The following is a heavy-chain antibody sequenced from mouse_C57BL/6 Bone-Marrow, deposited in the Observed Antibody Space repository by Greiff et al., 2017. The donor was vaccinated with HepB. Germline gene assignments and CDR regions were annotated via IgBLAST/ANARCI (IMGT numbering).Heavy chain of an antibody. V-gene: IGHV1-54*01. CDR2: INPGSGGT. Sequence: VQLVESGAELVRPGPSVKVSCKASGYAFTNYLIEWVKQRPGQGLEWIGVINPGSGGTNYNEKFKGKATLTADKSSSTAYMQLSSLTSEDSAVYFCARSSGGGFDYWGQGTTLTVSS. J-gene: IGHJ2*01. CDR3: ARSSGGGFDY. CDR1: GYAFTNYL.